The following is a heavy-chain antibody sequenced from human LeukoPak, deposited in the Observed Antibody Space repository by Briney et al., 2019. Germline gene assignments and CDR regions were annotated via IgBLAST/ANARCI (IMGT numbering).Heavy chain of an antibody. J-gene: IGHJ4*02. CDR2: IYPGDSDT. V-gene: IGHV5-51*01. CDR3: ARLSGIVGARLPFDY. CDR1: GYSFTSYW. Sequence: GESLKISCKGSGYSFTSYWIGWVRQMPGKGLEWMGIIYPGDSDTRYSPSFQGQVTISADKSISTAYLQWSSLKASDTAMYYCARLSGIVGARLPFDYWGQGTLVTVSS. D-gene: IGHD1-26*01.